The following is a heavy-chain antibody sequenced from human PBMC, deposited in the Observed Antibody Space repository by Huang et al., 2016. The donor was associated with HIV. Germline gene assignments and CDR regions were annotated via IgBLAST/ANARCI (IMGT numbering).Heavy chain of an antibody. Sequence: VQLQQWGAGLLKPSETLSLTCAVYGGSISGCYWSWIRQPPGKGLEWIAEINHSGGTSYNPSLKSRVTISVDSSKNQFSLSLRSVTAADTAVYYCARSGTMITRDFDLWGRGTLVTVSS. CDR1: GGSISGCY. D-gene: IGHD1-26*01. CDR3: ARSGTMITRDFDL. J-gene: IGHJ2*01. CDR2: INHSGGT. V-gene: IGHV4-34*01.